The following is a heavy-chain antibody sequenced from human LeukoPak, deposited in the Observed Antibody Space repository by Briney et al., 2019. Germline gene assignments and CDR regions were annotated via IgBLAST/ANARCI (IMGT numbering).Heavy chain of an antibody. V-gene: IGHV4-38-2*02. CDR2: IYHSGST. Sequence: SETLSLTCTVSGYSNSSGYYWGWIRQPPGKGLEWIGSIYHSGSTYYNPSLKSRVTISVDTSKNQFSLKLSSVTAADTAVYYCARNTYYYYYMDVWGKGTTVTVSS. CDR1: GYSNSSGYY. J-gene: IGHJ6*03. CDR3: ARNTYYYYYMDV.